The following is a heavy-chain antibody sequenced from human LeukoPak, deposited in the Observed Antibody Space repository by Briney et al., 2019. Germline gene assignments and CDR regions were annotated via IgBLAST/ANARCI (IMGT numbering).Heavy chain of an antibody. Sequence: ASVKVSCKASGYTFTTHVIAWVRQALGEGLEWMGWISAHNGNTNYAQSLQGRVTMTTDTSTNTAYMELRSLRSDDTAVYYCARDGYFDLWGRGTLVTVSS. V-gene: IGHV1-18*01. CDR3: ARDGYFDL. CDR2: ISAHNGNT. J-gene: IGHJ2*01. CDR1: GYTFTTHV.